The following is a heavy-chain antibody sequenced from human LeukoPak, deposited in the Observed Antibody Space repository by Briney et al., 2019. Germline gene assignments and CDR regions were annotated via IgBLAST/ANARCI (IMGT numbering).Heavy chain of an antibody. CDR3: ARDVAGLYYYDSNGFDP. Sequence: ASVKVSCKASGYTFTGYYMHWVRQAPGQGFEWMGWINPNSGGTNYAQKFQGRVTMTRDTSISTAYMELSRLRSDDTAVYYCARDVAGLYYYDSNGFDPWGQGTLVTVSS. J-gene: IGHJ5*02. CDR2: INPNSGGT. D-gene: IGHD3-22*01. CDR1: GYTFTGYY. V-gene: IGHV1-2*02.